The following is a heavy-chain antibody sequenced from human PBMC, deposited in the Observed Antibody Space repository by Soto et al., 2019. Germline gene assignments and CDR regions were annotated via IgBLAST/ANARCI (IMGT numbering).Heavy chain of an antibody. J-gene: IGHJ3*02. CDR1: GYTFTSYG. D-gene: IGHD3-3*01. CDR3: ARRVITIFGVVSFDAFDI. Sequence: QVQLVQSGAEVKKPGASVKVSCKASGYTFTSYGISWVRQAPGQGLEWMGWISAYNGNTNYAQKLQGRVTMTTDTSTSTVYMEVRSLRSDDTAVYYCARRVITIFGVVSFDAFDIWGQGTMVTVS. V-gene: IGHV1-18*01. CDR2: ISAYNGNT.